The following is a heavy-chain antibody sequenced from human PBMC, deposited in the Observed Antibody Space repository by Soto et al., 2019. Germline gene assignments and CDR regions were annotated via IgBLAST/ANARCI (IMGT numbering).Heavy chain of an antibody. D-gene: IGHD1-26*01. CDR3: AKDREGYYYYYMDV. V-gene: IGHV3-30*18. Sequence: GESLKISCAASGFTFSSYGMHWVRQAPGKGLEWVAVISYDGSNKYYADSVKGRFTISRDNSKNTLYLQMNSLRAEDTAVYYCAKDREGYYYYYMDVWGKGTTVTVSS. CDR2: ISYDGSNK. CDR1: GFTFSSYG. J-gene: IGHJ6*03.